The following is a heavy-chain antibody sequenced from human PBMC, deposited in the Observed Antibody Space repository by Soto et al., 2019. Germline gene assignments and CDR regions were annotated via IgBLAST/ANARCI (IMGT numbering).Heavy chain of an antibody. CDR1: GGSISSGEYY. J-gene: IGHJ6*02. CDR3: ARDGGFCTNGVCPVYYYYGMDV. V-gene: IGHV4-30-4*01. Sequence: SETLSLTCTVSGGSISSGEYYWSWIRQPPGEGLEWIGNIYYSGTTYNNQSLKSQVTISVDTSNNHFSLKLSSVIAADTAVYYCARDGGFCTNGVCPVYYYYGMDVWGQGTTVT. D-gene: IGHD2-8*01. CDR2: IYYSGTT.